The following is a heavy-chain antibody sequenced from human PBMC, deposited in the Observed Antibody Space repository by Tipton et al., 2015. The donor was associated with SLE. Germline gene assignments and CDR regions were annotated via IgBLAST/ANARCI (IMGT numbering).Heavy chain of an antibody. CDR2: ISYDGSNK. D-gene: IGHD2-2*01. CDR1: GFTFSSYA. J-gene: IGHJ3*02. V-gene: IGHV3-30-3*01. Sequence: RSLRLSCAASGFTFSSYAMHWVRQAPGKGLEWVAVISYDGSNKYYADSVKGRFTISRDNSKNTLYLQMSSLRAEDTAVYYCARVRSEYCSSTSCSHDAFDIWGQGTMVTVSS. CDR3: ARVRSEYCSSTSCSHDAFDI.